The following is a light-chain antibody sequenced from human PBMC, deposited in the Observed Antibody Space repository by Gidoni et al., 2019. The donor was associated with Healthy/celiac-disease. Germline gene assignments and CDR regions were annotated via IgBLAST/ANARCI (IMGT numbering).Light chain of an antibody. CDR3: QQSYSTPRT. J-gene: IGKJ1*01. Sequence: DTHMTQPPSSLSASVGDRVTITCRASQSISSYLNWYQQKPGKAPKLLIYAASSLQSGVPSRFSGSGSGTDFTLTISSLQPEDFATYYCQQSYSTPRTFGQGTKVEIK. V-gene: IGKV1-39*01. CDR1: QSISSY. CDR2: AAS.